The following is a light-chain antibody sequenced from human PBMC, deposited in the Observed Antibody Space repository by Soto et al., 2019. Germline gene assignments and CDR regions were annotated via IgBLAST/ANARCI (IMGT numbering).Light chain of an antibody. V-gene: IGKV3-15*01. CDR3: QQYDKWPLT. J-gene: IGKJ4*01. CDR1: LSLGTN. Sequence: EIVMTQSPATLSVSPGERATLSCRASLSLGTNLAWYQQRPGQAPRLLIYGASTRATGIPARFSGSGSGTEFTLTISSLQSEDFAVYSCQQYDKWPLTFGGGTKVDI. CDR2: GAS.